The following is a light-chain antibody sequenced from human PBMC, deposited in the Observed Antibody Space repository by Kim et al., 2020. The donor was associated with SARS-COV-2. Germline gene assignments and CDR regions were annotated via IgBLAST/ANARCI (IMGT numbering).Light chain of an antibody. CDR2: GKN. J-gene: IGLJ2*01. CDR3: NSRDSSGNRV. CDR1: SLRSYY. Sequence: VAVGQTVRITCQGDSLRSYYASWYQQKPGQAPVLVIYGKNNRPSGIPDRFSGSSSENTASLTITGAQAEDEADYYCNSRDSSGNRVFGGGTQLTVL. V-gene: IGLV3-19*01.